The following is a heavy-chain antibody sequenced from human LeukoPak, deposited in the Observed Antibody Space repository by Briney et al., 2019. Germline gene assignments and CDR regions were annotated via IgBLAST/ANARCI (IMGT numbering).Heavy chain of an antibody. D-gene: IGHD2-15*01. CDR1: GYTFTSYD. CDR2: VNPNSGNT. J-gene: IGHJ5*02. CDR3: ARAGYCSGGSCYPSIYNWFDP. Sequence: GASVKVSCKASGYTFTSYDINWVRQATGQGLEWMGWVNPNSGNTGYAQKFQGRVTMTRNTSISTAYMEPRSLRSEDTAVYYCARAGYCSGGSCYPSIYNWFDPWGQGTLVTVSS. V-gene: IGHV1-8*01.